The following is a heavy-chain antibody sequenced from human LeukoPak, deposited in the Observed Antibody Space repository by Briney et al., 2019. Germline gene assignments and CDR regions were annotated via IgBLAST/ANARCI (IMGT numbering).Heavy chain of an antibody. CDR3: ARDAIDVYSYGYYYYYMDV. V-gene: IGHV3-7*01. CDR2: IKQDGSEK. Sequence: GGSLRLSCAASGFTFSSYWMSWVRQAPGKGLEWVANIKQDGSEKYYVDSVKGRFTISRDNAKNSLYLQMSSLRAEDTAVYYCARDAIDVYSYGYYYYYMDVWGKGTTVTVSS. D-gene: IGHD5-18*01. CDR1: GFTFSSYW. J-gene: IGHJ6*03.